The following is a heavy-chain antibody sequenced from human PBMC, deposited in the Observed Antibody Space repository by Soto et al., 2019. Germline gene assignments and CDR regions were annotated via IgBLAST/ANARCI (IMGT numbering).Heavy chain of an antibody. CDR3: ARGHSSGWYSPHFYYYDYMDV. CDR2: INHSGST. CDR1: GGSFSGYY. V-gene: IGHV4-34*01. J-gene: IGHJ6*03. Sequence: SETLSLTCAVYGGSFSGYYWSWIRQPPGKGLEWIGEINHSGSTNYNPSLKSRVTISVDTSKNQFSLKLSSVTAADTAVYYCARGHSSGWYSPHFYYYDYMDVWGKGTTVTVSS. D-gene: IGHD6-19*01.